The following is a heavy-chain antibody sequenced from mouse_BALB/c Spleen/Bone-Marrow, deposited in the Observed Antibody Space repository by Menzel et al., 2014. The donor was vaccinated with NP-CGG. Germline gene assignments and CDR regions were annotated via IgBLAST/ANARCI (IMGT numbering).Heavy chain of an antibody. J-gene: IGHJ2*01. CDR1: GFSLISYG. V-gene: IGHV2-9*02. Sequence: VKLMDSGPGPVSPSQRLSIRCTVSGFSLISYGVHWVRQPPGKGLEWLGVIWAGGSTNYNSALMSRLSISKDDSKSQVFLKMNSLQTDDTAIYYCAREDFRYDSFDYWGQGTTLTVSS. CDR3: AREDFRYDSFDY. D-gene: IGHD2-14*01. CDR2: IWAGGST.